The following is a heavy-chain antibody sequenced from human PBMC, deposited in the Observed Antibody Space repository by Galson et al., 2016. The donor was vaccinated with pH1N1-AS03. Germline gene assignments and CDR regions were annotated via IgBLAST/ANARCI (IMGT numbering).Heavy chain of an antibody. D-gene: IGHD3-16*01. CDR1: GVTFSSYA. J-gene: IGHJ4*02. CDR2: IRPISGAA. Sequence: SVKVSCKASGVTFSSYAITWMRQAPGQGLEWVGGIRPISGAASYAQKFQGRLTITADESTSTIYMELRSLTSEDTAVYYCARDRYYDAAGRDFYGSEHWGQGTLVTVS. CDR3: ARDRYYDAAGRDFYGSEH. V-gene: IGHV1-69*01.